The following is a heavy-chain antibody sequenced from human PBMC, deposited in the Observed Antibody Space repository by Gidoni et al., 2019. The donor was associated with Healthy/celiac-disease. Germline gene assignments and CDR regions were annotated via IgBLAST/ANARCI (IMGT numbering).Heavy chain of an antibody. CDR1: GYSISSGYY. J-gene: IGHJ4*02. CDR3: ARGPTKTYYYGSGDGIQGYFDY. V-gene: IGHV4-38-2*02. D-gene: IGHD3-10*01. CDR2: IYHSGST. Sequence: QVQLQESGPGLVKPSETLSLTCTVSGYSISSGYYWGWIRQPPGKGLEWIGSIYHSGSTYYNPSLKSRVTISVDTSKNQFSLKLSSVTAADTAVYYCARGPTKTYYYGSGDGIQGYFDYWGQGTLVTVSS.